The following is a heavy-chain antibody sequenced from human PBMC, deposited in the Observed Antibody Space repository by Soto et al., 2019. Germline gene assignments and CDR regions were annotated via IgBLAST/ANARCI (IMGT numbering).Heavy chain of an antibody. CDR1: GGSFSGYY. CDR3: ARGDSSCSPGENLDY. CDR2: INHSGST. D-gene: IGHD6-19*01. V-gene: IGHV4-34*01. Sequence: QVQLQQWGAGLLKPSETLSLTCAVYGGSFSGYYWSWIRQPPGKGLEWIGEINHSGSTNYNPSLKGRVTISVNTSKDPFSLKLSSVTAADTAVYYCARGDSSCSPGENLDYWGQGTLVTVSS. J-gene: IGHJ4*02.